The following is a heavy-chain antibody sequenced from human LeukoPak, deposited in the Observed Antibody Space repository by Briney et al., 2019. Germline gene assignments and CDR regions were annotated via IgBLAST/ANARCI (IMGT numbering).Heavy chain of an antibody. CDR1: GFTVSSNY. V-gene: IGHV3-53*01. D-gene: IGHD1-1*01. CDR2: IYSGGST. CDR3: ATTTGTFGFGAFDI. Sequence: GGSLRLSCAASGFTVSSNYMSWVRQAPGKRLEWVSGIYSGGSTYYADSVKGRFTTSRDNSKNTLYLQMNSLRAEDTAVYYRATTTGTFGFGAFDIWGQGTMVTVSS. J-gene: IGHJ3*02.